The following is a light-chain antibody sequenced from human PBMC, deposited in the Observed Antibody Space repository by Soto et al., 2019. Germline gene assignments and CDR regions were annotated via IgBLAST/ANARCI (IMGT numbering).Light chain of an antibody. V-gene: IGKV3-15*01. CDR3: QQYNNWWT. J-gene: IGKJ1*01. CDR2: AAS. Sequence: EIVMTQSPATLSVSPGERATLSCRASQSVNRNLAWYQQKPGQAPRLLISAASTRATGIPARFSGSGSETEFTLTISSLQSEDFEVYYCQQYNNWWTFGQGTKVEMK. CDR1: QSVNRN.